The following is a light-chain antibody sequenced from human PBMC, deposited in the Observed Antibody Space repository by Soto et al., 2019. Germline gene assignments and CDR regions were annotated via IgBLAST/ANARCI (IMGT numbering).Light chain of an antibody. V-gene: IGLV2-14*01. Sequence: QSALTQPASVSGSPGQSITISCTGTSSDVGGHNYVSWYQQHPGRAPKLLIYDVSNRPSGVSNRFSASKSGNTASLTISGLQAEDEADYYCSSFTSSSTYVFGAGTKVTV. CDR1: SSDVGGHNY. J-gene: IGLJ1*01. CDR2: DVS. CDR3: SSFTSSSTYV.